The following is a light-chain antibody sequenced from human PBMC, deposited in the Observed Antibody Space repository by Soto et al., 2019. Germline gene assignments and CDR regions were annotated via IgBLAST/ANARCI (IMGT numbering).Light chain of an antibody. V-gene: IGLV1-44*01. CDR2: SDN. CDR1: SSNIGGNS. CDR3: AAWDDSLIGPV. Sequence: QSAVTQPPSASGTPGQRVTISCSGSSSNIGGNSVIWYQQLPGMAPKVLMYSDNQRPSGVPDRFSGSKSGTSASLAIRGLQSEDEADYYCAAWDDSLIGPVFGGGTKLTVL. J-gene: IGLJ3*02.